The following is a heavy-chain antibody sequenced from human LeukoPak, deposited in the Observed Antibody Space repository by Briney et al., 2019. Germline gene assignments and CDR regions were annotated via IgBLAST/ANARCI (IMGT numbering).Heavy chain of an antibody. J-gene: IGHJ4*02. D-gene: IGHD5-24*01. CDR2: ISGSGGST. CDR3: ANNFRDGYNWRY. V-gene: IGHV3-23*01. Sequence: PGGSLRLSCAASGFTFSSYAMSWVRQAPGKGLEWVSAISGSGGSTYYADSVKGRFTISRDNSKNTLYLQMNSLRAEDTAVYYCANNFRDGYNWRYWGQGTLVTVSS. CDR1: GFTFSSYA.